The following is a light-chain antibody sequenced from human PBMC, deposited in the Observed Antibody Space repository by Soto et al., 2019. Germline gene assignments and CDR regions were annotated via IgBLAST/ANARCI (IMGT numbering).Light chain of an antibody. CDR1: QSVSSY. Sequence: EIVWSPPPPTLSLPPGERATISSRASQSVSSYLAWYQQKPGQAPRLLIYDASTRAAGIPARFSGSGSGTEFTLTISSLEPEDFAVYYCQQGSNWPSITFGQGTRLEIK. CDR2: DAS. V-gene: IGKV3-11*01. CDR3: QQGSNWPSIT. J-gene: IGKJ5*01.